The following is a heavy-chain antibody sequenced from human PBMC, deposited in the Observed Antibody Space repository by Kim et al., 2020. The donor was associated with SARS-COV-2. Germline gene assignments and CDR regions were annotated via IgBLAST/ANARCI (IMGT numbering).Heavy chain of an antibody. CDR2: ISYDGSNK. D-gene: IGHD1-26*01. V-gene: IGHV3-30*04. CDR1: GFTFSSYA. CDR3: ARSVGATLRGMDV. Sequence: GGSLRLSCAASGFTFSSYAMHWVRQAPGKGLEWVAVISYDGSNKYYADSVKGRFTISRDNSKNTLYLQMNSLRAEDTAVYYCARSVGATLRGMDVWGQGT. J-gene: IGHJ6*02.